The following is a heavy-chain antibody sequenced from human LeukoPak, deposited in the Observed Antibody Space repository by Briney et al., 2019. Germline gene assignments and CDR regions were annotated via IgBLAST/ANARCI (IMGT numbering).Heavy chain of an antibody. J-gene: IGHJ4*02. V-gene: IGHV3-30-3*01. CDR2: ISYDGSNK. Sequence: GGSLRLSCAASGFTFSSYAMHWVRQAPGKGLEWVAVISYDGSNKYYADSVKGRFTISRDNSKNTLYLQMNSLRAEDTAVYYCAKEYNSGVITDYWGQGTLVTVSS. CDR3: AKEYNSGVITDY. D-gene: IGHD3-10*01. CDR1: GFTFSSYA.